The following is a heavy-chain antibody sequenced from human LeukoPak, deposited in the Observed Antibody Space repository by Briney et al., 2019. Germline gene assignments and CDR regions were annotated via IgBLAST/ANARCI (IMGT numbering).Heavy chain of an antibody. V-gene: IGHV3-30*18. CDR1: GFTFSSYG. Sequence: PGGSLRLSCAASGFTFSSYGMHWVRQAPGKGLERVAIISYDGSNEYYTDSVKGRFTISRDNSKNTLYLQMNSLRAEDTAVYYCAKSGGYSAGGFDPWGQGTLVTVSS. D-gene: IGHD3-22*01. CDR3: AKSGGYSAGGFDP. J-gene: IGHJ5*02. CDR2: ISYDGSNE.